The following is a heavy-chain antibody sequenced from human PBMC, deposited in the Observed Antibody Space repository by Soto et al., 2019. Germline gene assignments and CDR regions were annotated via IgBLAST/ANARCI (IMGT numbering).Heavy chain of an antibody. D-gene: IGHD6-19*01. CDR1: GGTFSSYA. J-gene: IGHJ3*02. Sequence: EASVKVSCKASGGTFSSYAISWVRQAPGQGLEWMGGIIPIFGTANYAQKFQGRVTITADESTSTAYMELSSLRSEDTAVYYCAGGGAVAGGAFDIWGQGTMVTVSS. CDR2: IIPIFGTA. V-gene: IGHV1-69*13. CDR3: AGGGAVAGGAFDI.